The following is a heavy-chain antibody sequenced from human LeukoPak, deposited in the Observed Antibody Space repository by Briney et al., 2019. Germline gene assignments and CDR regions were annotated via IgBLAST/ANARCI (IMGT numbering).Heavy chain of an antibody. CDR3: ARGQRYGSYYPDNWFDP. J-gene: IGHJ5*02. Sequence: EASMKVSCKASGYTFTSYDINWVRQATGQGLEWMGWMNPNSGNTGYAQKFQGRVTITRNTSISTAYMELSSLRSEDTAVYYCARGQRYGSYYPDNWFDPWGQGTLVTVSS. CDR1: GYTFTSYD. CDR2: MNPNSGNT. V-gene: IGHV1-8*03. D-gene: IGHD1-26*01.